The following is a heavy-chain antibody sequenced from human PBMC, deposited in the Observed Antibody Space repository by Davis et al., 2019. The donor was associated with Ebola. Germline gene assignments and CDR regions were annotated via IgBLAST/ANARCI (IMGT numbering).Heavy chain of an antibody. CDR2: INHSGST. Sequence: MPSETLSLTCAVSGGSISSSNWWSWVRQPPGKGLEWIGEINHSGSTNYNPSLKSQVTISIDTSNNQFSLMLNSVTAADTAVYYCGRTNWNYMGLDSWGLGTLVTVSS. CDR1: GGSISSSNW. CDR3: GRTNWNYMGLDS. D-gene: IGHD1-7*01. V-gene: IGHV4-4*02. J-gene: IGHJ5*01.